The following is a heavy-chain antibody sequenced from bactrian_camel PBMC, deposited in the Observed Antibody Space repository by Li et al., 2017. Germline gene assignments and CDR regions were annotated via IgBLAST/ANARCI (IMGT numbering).Heavy chain of an antibody. J-gene: IGHJ4*01. CDR2: IDTGGST. CDR3: AARGGRGTCLGRIAYGNDY. V-gene: IGHV3S26*01. Sequence: QVQLVESGGGSVQAGGSLRLSCVASGFTYSKYCMAWFRQVPGKEREGVADIDTGGSTSYADSVKGRFTISRDNAKNTVYLQMDSLKPEDTAMYYCAARGGRGTCLGRIAYGNDYRGPGTQVTVS. D-gene: IGHD5*01. CDR1: GFTYSKYC.